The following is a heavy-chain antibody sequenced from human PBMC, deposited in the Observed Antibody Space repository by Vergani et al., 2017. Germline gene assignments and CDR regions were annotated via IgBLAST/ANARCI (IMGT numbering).Heavy chain of an antibody. CDR1: GGSISSYY. V-gene: IGHV4-4*07. J-gene: IGHJ5*02. CDR3: ARALHPYSSSSHNWFDP. CDR2: TYARGSA. Sequence: QVQLQESGPGLVKPSETLSLTCTVSGGSISSYYWSWIRQTAGKGLEWLGRTYARGSATYNPSLKSRLSMSVDTSKNQFSLKLSSVTAADTAVYYCARALHPYSSSSHNWFDPWGPGILVTVSS. D-gene: IGHD6-6*01.